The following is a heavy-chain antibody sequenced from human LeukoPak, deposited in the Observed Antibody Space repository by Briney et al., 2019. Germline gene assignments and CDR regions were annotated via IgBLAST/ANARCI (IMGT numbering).Heavy chain of an antibody. Sequence: GGSPRLSCAVSGFTFSSYTMRWVRQAPGKGLEWVSGISGSGGSTSYADSVKGRFTISRDNSKNTLYLQMNSLTAEDTAVYYCAKDYSSNGDIAHWGQGTLVTVSS. V-gene: IGHV3-23*01. CDR3: AKDYSSNGDIAH. CDR1: GFTFSSYT. CDR2: ISGSGGST. D-gene: IGHD4-11*01. J-gene: IGHJ4*02.